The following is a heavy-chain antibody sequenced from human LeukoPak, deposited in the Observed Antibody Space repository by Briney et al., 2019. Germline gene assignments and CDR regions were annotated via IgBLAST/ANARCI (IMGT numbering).Heavy chain of an antibody. Sequence: ASVKVSCKASGYTFTSYDINWVRQATGQGLEWMGWMNPNSGNTGYAQKFQGRVTMTRNTSISTAYMELGSLRSEDTAVYYCARGRTVARGAFDIWGQGTMVTVSS. D-gene: IGHD5-12*01. CDR1: GYTFTSYD. CDR2: MNPNSGNT. CDR3: ARGRTVARGAFDI. V-gene: IGHV1-8*01. J-gene: IGHJ3*02.